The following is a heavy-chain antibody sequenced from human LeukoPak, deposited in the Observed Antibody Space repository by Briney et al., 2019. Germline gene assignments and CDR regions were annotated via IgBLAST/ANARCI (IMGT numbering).Heavy chain of an antibody. Sequence: PSETLSLTCTVSGGSISSYSWSWIRQPPGKGLEWIGYIYYSGSTYYNPSLKSRVTISVDTSKNQFSLKLSSVTAADTAVYYCARDTGWSFDYWGQGTLVTVSS. CDR3: ARDTGWSFDY. D-gene: IGHD2-15*01. J-gene: IGHJ4*02. CDR2: IYYSGST. V-gene: IGHV4-59*12. CDR1: GGSISSYS.